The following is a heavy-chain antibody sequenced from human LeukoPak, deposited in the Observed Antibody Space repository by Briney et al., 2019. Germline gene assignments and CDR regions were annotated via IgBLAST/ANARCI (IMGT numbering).Heavy chain of an antibody. J-gene: IGHJ5*02. CDR2: ISSSSTTI. CDR3: ARELAVAATGS. CDR1: GFTFSDHY. V-gene: IGHV3-48*01. Sequence: GGSLRLSCAASGFTFSDHYMDWVRQAPGKGLEWVSYISSSSTTIYYADSVKGRFTISRDNAKNSLYLQMNSLRADDTAVYYCARELAVAATGSWGQGTLVTVSS. D-gene: IGHD2-15*01.